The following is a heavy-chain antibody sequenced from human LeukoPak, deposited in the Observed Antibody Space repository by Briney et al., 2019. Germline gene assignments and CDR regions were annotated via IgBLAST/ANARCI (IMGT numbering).Heavy chain of an antibody. CDR3: ARDTAMVTYWFDP. J-gene: IGHJ5*02. CDR1: GYTFTSYF. D-gene: IGHD5-18*01. CDR2: INPNSGGT. Sequence: ASVKVSCKASGYTFTSYFIHWVRQAPGQGLEWMGWINPNSGGTNYAQKFQGRATMTRDTSISTAYMELSRLRSDDTAVYYCARDTAMVTYWFDPWGQGTLVTVSS. V-gene: IGHV1-2*02.